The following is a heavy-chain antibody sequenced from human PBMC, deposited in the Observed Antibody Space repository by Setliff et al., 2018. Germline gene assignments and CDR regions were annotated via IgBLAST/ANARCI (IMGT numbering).Heavy chain of an antibody. CDR1: GGSISSGDYY. V-gene: IGHV4-61*08. CDR3: AREGLGELSPEGFDY. J-gene: IGHJ4*02. CDR2: IHYSGNT. Sequence: SETLSLTCTVSGGSISSGDYYWSWIRQPPGKGLEWIGYIHYSGNTNYNPSLKSRVTISVDTSKNQFSLKLTSVTAADTAVYYCAREGLGELSPEGFDYWGQGTLVTVSS. D-gene: IGHD3-16*02.